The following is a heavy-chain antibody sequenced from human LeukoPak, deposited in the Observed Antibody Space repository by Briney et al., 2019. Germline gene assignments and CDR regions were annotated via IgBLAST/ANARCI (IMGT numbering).Heavy chain of an antibody. Sequence: GGSLRLSCTASGFTFNSYAMSWVRQTPGKGLEWVSSISDSGGSTYYADSVKGRFTISRDNSKNTLYLQMNSLRAEDTAVYYCAKARSYCGGDCSLYAFDIWGQGTMVTVSS. D-gene: IGHD2-21*01. J-gene: IGHJ3*02. V-gene: IGHV3-23*01. CDR2: ISDSGGST. CDR1: GFTFNSYA. CDR3: AKARSYCGGDCSLYAFDI.